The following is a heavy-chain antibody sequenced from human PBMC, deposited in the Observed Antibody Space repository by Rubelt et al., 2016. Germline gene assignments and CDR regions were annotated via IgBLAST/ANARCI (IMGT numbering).Heavy chain of an antibody. CDR1: GFSLTTSGVG. J-gene: IGHJ5*02. D-gene: IGHD6-13*01. Sequence: QITLKESGPARVKPTQTLMLTCNFSGFSLTTSGVGVGWIRQPPGKALELLALIYWDDDKRYSPSLKNRLTITTDTSKNLVVLTITNRDPVETAMYYCAHRLADSGNADLGWFGPWGQGVLVTVSS. CDR2: IYWDDDK. CDR3: AHRLADSGNADLGWFGP. V-gene: IGHV2-5*02.